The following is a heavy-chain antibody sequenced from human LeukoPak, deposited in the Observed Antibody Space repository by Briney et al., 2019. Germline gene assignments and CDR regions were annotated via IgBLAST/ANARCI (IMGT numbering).Heavy chain of an antibody. CDR1: GGTFNNYA. D-gene: IGHD1-26*01. V-gene: IGHV1-69*05. CDR3: ARSVGATMRKNLYFDY. J-gene: IGHJ4*02. CDR2: IIPIFDTS. Sequence: GASVKVSCKASGGTFNNYAVSWVRRAPGQGLEWMGRIIPIFDTSIYAQKFQGRVTITTDESTSTAYMELSSLRSEDTAVYYCARSVGATMRKNLYFDYWGQGTLVTVSS.